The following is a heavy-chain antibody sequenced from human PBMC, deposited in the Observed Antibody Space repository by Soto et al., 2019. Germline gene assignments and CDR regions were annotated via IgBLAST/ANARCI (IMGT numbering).Heavy chain of an antibody. V-gene: IGHV6-1*01. D-gene: IGHD1-7*01. CDR2: TYYRSKWYN. CDR3: ARTRYNWNYVTYYYYGMDV. CDR1: GDSVSSNSAA. J-gene: IGHJ6*02. Sequence: SQTLSLTCAISGDSVSSNSAAWNWIRQSPSRGLEWLGRTYYRSKWYNDYAVSVKSRITINPDTSKNQFSLQLNSVTPEDTAVYYCARTRYNWNYVTYYYYGMDVWGQGTTVTVSS.